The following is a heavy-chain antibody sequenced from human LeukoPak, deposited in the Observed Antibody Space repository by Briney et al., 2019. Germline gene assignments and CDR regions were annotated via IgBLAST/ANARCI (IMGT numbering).Heavy chain of an antibody. V-gene: IGHV1-18*01. CDR1: GGTFNSYA. D-gene: IGHD6-13*01. Sequence: ASVKVSCKASGGTFNSYAISWVRQAPGQGLEWMGWISAYNGNTNYAQKLQGRVTMTTDTSTSTAYMELRSLRSDDTAVYYCARSAAGTNDAFDIWGQGTMVTVSS. CDR3: ARSAAGTNDAFDI. CDR2: ISAYNGNT. J-gene: IGHJ3*02.